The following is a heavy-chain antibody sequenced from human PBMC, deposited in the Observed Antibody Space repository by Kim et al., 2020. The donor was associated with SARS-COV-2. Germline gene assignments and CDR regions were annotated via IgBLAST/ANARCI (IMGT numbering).Heavy chain of an antibody. J-gene: IGHJ4*02. Sequence: SETLSLTCAVSGGSIISNNWWSWVRQPPGKGLEWIGEISHGGSTNYNPSLKSRVTISVDKSKNQFSLNLSSVTAADTAMYYCARRSGSPDYWGQGTLVTVSS. D-gene: IGHD6-13*01. CDR3: ARRSGSPDY. V-gene: IGHV4-4*02. CDR1: GGSIISNNW. CDR2: ISHGGST.